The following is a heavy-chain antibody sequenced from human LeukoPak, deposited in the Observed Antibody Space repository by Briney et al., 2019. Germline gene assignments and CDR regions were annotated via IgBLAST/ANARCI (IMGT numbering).Heavy chain of an antibody. J-gene: IGHJ4*02. D-gene: IGHD5-18*01. CDR3: ARWDTWYFDY. CDR2: IYYSGST. CDR1: GGSISSSSYY. V-gene: IGHV4-39*01. Sequence: SETLSLTCTVSGGSISSSSYYWGWIRQPPGKGLEWIGSIYYSGSTYYNPSLKSRVTISVDTSKNQFSLKLSSVTAADTAVYYCARWDTWYFDYWGQGTLVTVSS.